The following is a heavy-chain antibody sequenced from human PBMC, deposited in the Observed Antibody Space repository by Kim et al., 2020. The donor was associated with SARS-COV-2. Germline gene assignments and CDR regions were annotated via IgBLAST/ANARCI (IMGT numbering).Heavy chain of an antibody. V-gene: IGHV1-18*01. CDR2: ISAYNGNT. D-gene: IGHD6-13*01. CDR1: GYTFTSYG. CDR3: ALAAAGRGGDAFDI. Sequence: ASVKVSCKASGYTFTSYGISWVRQAPGQGLEWMGWISAYNGNTNYAQKLQGRVTMTTDTSTSTAYMELRSLRSDDTAVYYCALAAAGRGGDAFDIWGQGTMVTVSS. J-gene: IGHJ3*02.